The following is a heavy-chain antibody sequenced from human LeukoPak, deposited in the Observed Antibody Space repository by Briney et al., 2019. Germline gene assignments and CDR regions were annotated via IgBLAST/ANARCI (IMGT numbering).Heavy chain of an antibody. Sequence: SETLSLTCAVYGGSFSGYYWSWIRQPPGKGLEWIGEINHSGSTNYNPSLKSRVTISVDTSKNQFSLKLSSVTAADTAVYYCARVTYYDFWSGQMDAFDIWGQGTMVTVSS. CDR2: INHSGST. D-gene: IGHD3-3*01. J-gene: IGHJ3*02. CDR3: ARVTYYDFWSGQMDAFDI. V-gene: IGHV4-34*01. CDR1: GGSFSGYY.